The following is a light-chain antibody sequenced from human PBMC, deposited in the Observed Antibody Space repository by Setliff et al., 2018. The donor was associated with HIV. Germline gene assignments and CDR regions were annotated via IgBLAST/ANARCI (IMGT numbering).Light chain of an antibody. CDR2: EVS. J-gene: IGLJ3*02. V-gene: IGLV2-14*02. CDR1: SSDVGSYNL. CDR3: SSFTTGATVM. Sequence: QSVLTQPASVSGSPGQSITISCSGTSSDVGSYNLVSWYQQHPGKAPKFMIYEVSKRPSGVSNRFSGSKSGSTASLTISGLQAEDEADYYCSSFTTGATVMFGGGTKVTVL.